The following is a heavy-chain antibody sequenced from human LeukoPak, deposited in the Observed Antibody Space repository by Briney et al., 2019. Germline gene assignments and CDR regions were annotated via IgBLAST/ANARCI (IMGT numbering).Heavy chain of an antibody. V-gene: IGHV5-51*01. CDR3: ARSLSYYDFWSGYGDDAFDI. CDR1: GYSFTSYW. CDR2: IYPGDSDT. D-gene: IGHD3-3*01. Sequence: GESLKISCKGSGYSFTSYWIGWVRQMPGKGLECMGIIYPGDSDTRYSPSSQGQVTISADKSISTAYLQWSSLKASDTAMYYCARSLSYYDFWSGYGDDAFDIWGQGTMVTVSS. J-gene: IGHJ3*02.